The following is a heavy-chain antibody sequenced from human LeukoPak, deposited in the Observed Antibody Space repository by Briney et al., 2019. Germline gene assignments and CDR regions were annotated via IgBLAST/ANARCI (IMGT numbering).Heavy chain of an antibody. CDR3: ASIRCGHGHDVCYNH. CDR2: VSPGGHI. D-gene: IGHD2-8*01. V-gene: IGHV4-34*01. J-gene: IGHJ5*02. Sequence: SEALSLTCAVSGGPLSSYYYCCICQSPGKGLEWIGEVSPGGHINYNPSLKSRVNISVDTSENQLSLSLSSVTAADTSMYYCASIRCGHGHDVCYNHWAQGTLVTVSS. CDR1: GGPLSSYY.